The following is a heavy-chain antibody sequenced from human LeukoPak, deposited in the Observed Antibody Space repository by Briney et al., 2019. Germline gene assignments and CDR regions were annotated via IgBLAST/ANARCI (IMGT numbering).Heavy chain of an antibody. J-gene: IGHJ5*02. Sequence: PGGSLRLSCAASGFTFDDYAMHWVRQAPGKGLEWVSGISWNSGSIGYADSVKGRFTISRDNAKNSLYLQMNSLRAEDTAVYYCAKQGVVGTPFDPWGQGTLVTVSS. V-gene: IGHV3-9*01. CDR3: AKQGVVGTPFDP. CDR2: ISWNSGSI. D-gene: IGHD2-15*01. CDR1: GFTFDDYA.